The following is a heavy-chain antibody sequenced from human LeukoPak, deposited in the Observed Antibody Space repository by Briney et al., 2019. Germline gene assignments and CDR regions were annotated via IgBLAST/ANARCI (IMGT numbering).Heavy chain of an antibody. D-gene: IGHD6-19*01. CDR3: ARGRVAGTTEDYYYGMDV. V-gene: IGHV4-30-2*05. CDR2: IYHSGST. CDR1: GGSISSGGYY. J-gene: IGHJ6*02. Sequence: SQTLSLTCTVSGGSISSGGYYWSWIRQPPGKGLEWIGYIYHSGSTYYNPSLKSRVTISVDTSKNQFSLKPSSVTAADTAVYYCARGRVAGTTEDYYYGMDVWGQGTTVTVSS.